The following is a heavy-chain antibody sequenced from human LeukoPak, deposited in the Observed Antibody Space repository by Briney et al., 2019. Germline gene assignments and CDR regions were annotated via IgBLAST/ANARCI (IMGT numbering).Heavy chain of an antibody. J-gene: IGHJ2*01. Sequence: SETLSLTCTVSGGSISSYYWSRIRQPPGKGLEWIGYIYYSGSTNYNPSLKSRVTISVDTSKNQFSLKLSSVTAADTAVYYCARGGYSYGYTDWYFDLWGRGTLVTVSS. CDR2: IYYSGST. CDR1: GGSISSYY. D-gene: IGHD5-18*01. CDR3: ARGGYSYGYTDWYFDL. V-gene: IGHV4-59*01.